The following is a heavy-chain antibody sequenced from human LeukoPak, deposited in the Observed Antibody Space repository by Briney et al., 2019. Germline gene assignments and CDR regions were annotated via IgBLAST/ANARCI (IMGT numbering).Heavy chain of an antibody. V-gene: IGHV3-74*01. J-gene: IGHJ5*02. CDR1: GFTFSTYW. CDR3: VRDLVGRDDT. CDR2: TNPDGSST. Sequence: GGSLRLSCAASGFTFSTYWFHWVRQAPGEGPVWVSRTNPDGSSTDHADSVRGRLVISRDNARNTLYLQMNSLRAEDTAVYYCVRDLVGRDDTWGQGTLVTVSS. D-gene: IGHD1-26*01.